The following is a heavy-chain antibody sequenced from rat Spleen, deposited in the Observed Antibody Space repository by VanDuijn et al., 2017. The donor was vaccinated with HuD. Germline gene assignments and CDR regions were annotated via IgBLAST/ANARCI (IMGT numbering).Heavy chain of an antibody. D-gene: IGHD2-1*01. CDR1: GFSLTSHH. CDR3: ARLGGLWRGTYGIMDA. J-gene: IGHJ4*01. V-gene: IGHV2-43*01. CDR2: IWTGGST. Sequence: QVQLKESGPGPVQPSQTLSLTCTVSGFSLTSHHVSWVRQPPGKGLEWMGLIWTGGSTAYNSLLKSRLSISRDTSKSQVFLKMNSLQTEDTATYYCARLGGLWRGTYGIMDAWGQGASVTVPS.